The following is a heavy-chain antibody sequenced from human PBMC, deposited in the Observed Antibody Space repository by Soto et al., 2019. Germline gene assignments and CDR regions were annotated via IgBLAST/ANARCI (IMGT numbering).Heavy chain of an antibody. Sequence: SGPTLVNPTQTLTLTCTFSGFSLRNIGMRVSWIRQPPGRALEWLARIDWDDDKFYSTSLRTRLTISKDTSKNRVVLTMTNMDPVDTATYYCAKTGTDGSWFEPLGQGTLDNVSS. CDR1: GFSLRNIGMR. V-gene: IGHV2-70*04. J-gene: IGHJ5*02. D-gene: IGHD1-1*01. CDR2: IDWDDDK. CDR3: AKTGTDGSWFEP.